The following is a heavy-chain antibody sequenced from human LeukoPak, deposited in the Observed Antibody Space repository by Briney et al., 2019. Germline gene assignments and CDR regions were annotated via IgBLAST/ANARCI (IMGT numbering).Heavy chain of an antibody. V-gene: IGHV5-51*01. CDR2: IYPGDSDT. J-gene: IGHJ6*02. CDR1: GYSFTSYW. CDR3: ARRIVGSTDYYYGMDV. D-gene: IGHD3-16*02. Sequence: GESLKISCKGSGYSFTSYWIGWVRQMPGKGLEWMGTIYPGDSDTRYSPSFQGQVTISADKSISTAYLQWSSLKASDTAMYYCARRIVGSTDYYYGMDVWGQGTTVTVSS.